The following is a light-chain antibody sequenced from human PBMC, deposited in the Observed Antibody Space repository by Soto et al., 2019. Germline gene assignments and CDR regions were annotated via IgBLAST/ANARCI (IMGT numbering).Light chain of an antibody. J-gene: IGKJ1*01. Sequence: DIVMTQSPDSLAVSLGERATINCKSSQSVLYSSNNKNYLAWYQQKPGRPPKLLIYWASTRESGVPDRLSGSGSGTDFTLTISSLQAEDVAVYYCQQYYSTPTWTFGQGTKVEIK. CDR2: WAS. CDR1: QSVLYSSNNKNY. CDR3: QQYYSTPTWT. V-gene: IGKV4-1*01.